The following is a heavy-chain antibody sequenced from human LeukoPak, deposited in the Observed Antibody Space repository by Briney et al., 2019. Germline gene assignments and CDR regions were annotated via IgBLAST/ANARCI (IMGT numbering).Heavy chain of an antibody. D-gene: IGHD5-12*01. J-gene: IGHJ2*01. CDR2: IHNSGTT. V-gene: IGHV4-59*01. Sequence: SETLSLTCTVSGDSISSYYWSWIRQPPGKGLEWIAYIHNSGTTNYNPSLKSRVTISLDTSMNQVSLKLTSVTAADTAVYYCARGPAHIANKDLWGRETLGTASS. CDR1: GDSISSYY. CDR3: ARGPAHIANKDL.